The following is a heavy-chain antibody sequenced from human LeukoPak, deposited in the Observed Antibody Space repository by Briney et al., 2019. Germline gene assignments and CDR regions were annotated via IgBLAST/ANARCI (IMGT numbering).Heavy chain of an antibody. CDR2: IDHRGTA. CDR1: GASYNAYY. J-gene: IGHJ4*02. CDR3: AVGITILGVAASFDS. V-gene: IGHV4-34*01. Sequence: SETLSLTCAVYGASYNAYYWSWIRQPPGKGLEWIGDIDHRGTATYNPSLKSRLTISADASKNQFSLKLNSVTDTDTAVYYCAVGITILGVAASFDSWGQGNLVIVSS. D-gene: IGHD3-3*01.